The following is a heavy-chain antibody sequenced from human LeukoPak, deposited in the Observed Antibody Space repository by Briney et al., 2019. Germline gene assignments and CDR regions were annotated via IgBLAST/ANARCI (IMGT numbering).Heavy chain of an antibody. D-gene: IGHD6-25*01. J-gene: IGHJ5*02. V-gene: IGHV3-43*02. CDR3: VRESESSGWFDH. Sequence: GGSLSLSCAAPGLITDDYDIHWVRQAPGKGLEWVSLISGDGGSTFYADSVRGRFTISRDNSKNSLSLQMSSLRSEDTALYFCVRESESSGWFDHWGQGTLVTVSS. CDR2: ISGDGGST. CDR1: GLITDDYD.